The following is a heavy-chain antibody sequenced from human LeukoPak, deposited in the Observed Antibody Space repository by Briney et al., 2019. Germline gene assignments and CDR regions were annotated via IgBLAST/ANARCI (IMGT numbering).Heavy chain of an antibody. V-gene: IGHV3-30*02. Sequence: GGSMRLSCAASGFTFSSYGMHWVRQAPGKGLEWVAFIWSDGSNKYYGDSVTGRFIISRDNSKNTLYLQMNSLRHEDAAVYYCAKDGEVYCGGDCSIGDYWGQGTLVTVSS. CDR3: AKDGEVYCGGDCSIGDY. D-gene: IGHD2-21*01. CDR2: IWSDGSNK. J-gene: IGHJ4*02. CDR1: GFTFSSYG.